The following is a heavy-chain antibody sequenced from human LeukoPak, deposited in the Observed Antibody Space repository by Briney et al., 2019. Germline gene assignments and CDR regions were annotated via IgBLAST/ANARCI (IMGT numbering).Heavy chain of an antibody. CDR1: GFTFSSNS. V-gene: IGHV3-53*01. CDR3: ARHTGNSGSYYFDY. D-gene: IGHD5-12*01. CDR2: IYGGGST. J-gene: IGHJ4*02. Sequence: PGGSLRPSCAASGFTFSSNSVSWVRQAPGKGLEWVSLIYGGGSTYYSDSVKGRFTISRDNSKNTLYLQMNSLRPEYTAVYYCARHTGNSGSYYFDYWGQGTLVTVSS.